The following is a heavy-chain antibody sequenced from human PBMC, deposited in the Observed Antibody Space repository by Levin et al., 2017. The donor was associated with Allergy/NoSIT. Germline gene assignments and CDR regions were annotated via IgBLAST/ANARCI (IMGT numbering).Heavy chain of an antibody. D-gene: IGHD3-3*02. CDR3: ARDWDPSRFIFGPRH. CDR2: ISVYNGTR. J-gene: IGHJ4*02. V-gene: IGHV1-18*01. CDR1: GYTFPNYG. Sequence: ASVKVSCKASGYTFPNYGINWVRQAPGHGLQWLGWISVYNGTRKSVHNIQGRATFTTDTSTSTAYLELRSLRSDDTAVYYCARDWDPSRFIFGPRHWGQGTLVTVSS.